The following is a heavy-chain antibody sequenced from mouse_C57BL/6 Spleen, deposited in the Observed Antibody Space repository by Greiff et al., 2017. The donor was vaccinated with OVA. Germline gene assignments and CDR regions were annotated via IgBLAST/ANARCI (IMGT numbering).Heavy chain of an antibody. D-gene: IGHD2-5*01. CDR2: ICSGGST. CDR3: AREPTIVTTDAMDY. V-gene: IGHV2-2*01. Sequence: QVQLQQSGPGLVQPSQCLSITCTVSGFSLTSYGVHWVRQSPGKGLEWLGVICSGGSTAYNAAFIYRLSISKDNSKSQVFFKMSSLQADDTAIYYCAREPTIVTTDAMDYWGQGTSVTVSS. J-gene: IGHJ4*01. CDR1: GFSLTSYG.